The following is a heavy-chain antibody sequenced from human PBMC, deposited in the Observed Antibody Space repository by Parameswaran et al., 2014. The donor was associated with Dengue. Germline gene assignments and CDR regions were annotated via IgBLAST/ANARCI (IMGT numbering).Heavy chain of an antibody. CDR3: ARGSGDYYYYGMDV. CDR1: GGSISSYY. CDR2: IYYSGST. D-gene: IGHD3-10*01. J-gene: IGHJ6*02. Sequence: AGGSLRLSCTVSGGSISSYYWSWIRQPPGKGLEWIGYIYYSGSTNYNPSLKSRVTISVDTSKNQFSLKLSSVTAADTAVYYCARGSGDYYYYGMDVWGQGTTVTVSS. V-gene: IGHV4-59*01.